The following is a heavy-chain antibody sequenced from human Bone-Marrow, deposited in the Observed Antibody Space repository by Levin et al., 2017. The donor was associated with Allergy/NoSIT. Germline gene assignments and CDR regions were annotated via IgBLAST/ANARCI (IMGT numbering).Heavy chain of an antibody. Sequence: PGGSLRLSLTCAASGFTFSNYAMSWVRQTPGKGLEWVSAISRGTLYYADSVRGRFTISRDNSENTLYLHLNNLRAEDTAVYYCVKEAPHISPTRLYYFENWGQGTLVTVSS. V-gene: IGHV3-23*01. CDR3: VKEAPHISPTRLYYFEN. J-gene: IGHJ4*02. CDR2: ISRGTL. CDR1: GFTFSNYA. D-gene: IGHD2-2*02.